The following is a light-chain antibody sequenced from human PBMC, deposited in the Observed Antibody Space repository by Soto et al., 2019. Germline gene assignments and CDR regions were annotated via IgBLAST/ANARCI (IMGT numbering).Light chain of an antibody. CDR1: QSVGVY. Sequence: DIVLTQSPATLSLSPGQRATLSCRASQSVGVYLLWFQQKPGQPPRLLIYDSSNRASGVPARFSCSGSGTDFTLTISRLEPEDFAVYFCHHRNKWPYTFGPGTKLEIK. V-gene: IGKV3-11*01. CDR3: HHRNKWPYT. J-gene: IGKJ2*01. CDR2: DSS.